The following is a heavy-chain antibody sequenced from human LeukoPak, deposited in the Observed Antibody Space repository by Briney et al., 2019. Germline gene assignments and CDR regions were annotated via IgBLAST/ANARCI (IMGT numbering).Heavy chain of an antibody. D-gene: IGHD2-8*01. J-gene: IGHJ4*02. CDR3: ARVGYCTYGVSDNFDY. CDR2: INANSGGT. V-gene: IGHV1-2*02. Sequence: GASVKVSCKASGYTFTGHYIHWVRQAPGQGLEWMGWINANSGGTHYAQKFQGRVSMTRDTSISTAYMEVDRLRSDDTAVYYCARVGYCTYGVSDNFDYWGQGTLVTVSS. CDR1: GYTFTGHY.